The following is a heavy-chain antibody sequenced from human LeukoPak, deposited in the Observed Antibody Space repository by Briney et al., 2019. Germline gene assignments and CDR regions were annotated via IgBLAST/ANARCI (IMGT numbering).Heavy chain of an antibody. D-gene: IGHD6-19*01. Sequence: ASVKVSCKASGGTFSSYAISWVRQAPGQGLEWMGRIIPIFGTANYAQKFQGRVTITTDESTSTAYMELSSLRSEETAVYYCASSIAVAGPEAFDIWGQGTMVTVSS. J-gene: IGHJ3*02. CDR3: ASSIAVAGPEAFDI. CDR2: IIPIFGTA. V-gene: IGHV1-69*05. CDR1: GGTFSSYA.